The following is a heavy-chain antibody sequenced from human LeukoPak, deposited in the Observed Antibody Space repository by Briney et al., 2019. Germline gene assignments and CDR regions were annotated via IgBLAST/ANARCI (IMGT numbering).Heavy chain of an antibody. V-gene: IGHV4-34*01. J-gene: IGHJ4*02. CDR2: INHSGST. CDR1: GGSFSGYY. CDR3: ARGIGLPY. Sequence: SETLSFTCAVYGGSFSGYYWSWIRQPPGKGLEWIGEINHSGSTNYNPSLKSRVTISVDTSKNQFSLKLSSVTAADTAVYYCARGIGLPYWGQGTLVTVSS. D-gene: IGHD5-18*01.